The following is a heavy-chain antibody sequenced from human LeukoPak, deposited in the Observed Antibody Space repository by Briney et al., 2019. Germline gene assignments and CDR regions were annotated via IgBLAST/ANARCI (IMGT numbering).Heavy chain of an antibody. CDR2: ISWNSGSI. D-gene: IGHD4/OR15-4a*01. J-gene: IGHJ3*02. CDR1: GFTCDDYA. Sequence: GGSLRLSCAASGFTCDDYAMHWVRQAPGKGLEWVSGISWNSGSIGYADSVKGRFTISRDNAKNSLYLQMNSLRAEDTALYYCAGPGRYGANLDDAFDIWGQGTMVTVSS. V-gene: IGHV3-9*01. CDR3: AGPGRYGANLDDAFDI.